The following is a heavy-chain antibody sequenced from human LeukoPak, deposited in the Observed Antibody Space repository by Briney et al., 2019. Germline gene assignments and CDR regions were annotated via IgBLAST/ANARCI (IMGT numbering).Heavy chain of an antibody. J-gene: IGHJ5*02. D-gene: IGHD1-26*01. V-gene: IGHV4-34*01. CDR3: ARAYSGSYRGWFDP. Sequence: SETLSLTCAVYGGSFSGYYWSWIRQPPGKGLEWIGEINHSGSTNYNPSLKSRVTISVDTSKNQFSLKLSSVTAAGTAVYYCARAYSGSYRGWFDPWGQGTLVTVSS. CDR1: GGSFSGYY. CDR2: INHSGST.